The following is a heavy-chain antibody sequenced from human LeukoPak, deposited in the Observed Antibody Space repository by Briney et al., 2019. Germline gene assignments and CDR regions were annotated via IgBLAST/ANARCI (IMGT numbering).Heavy chain of an antibody. D-gene: IGHD3-10*01. CDR2: INPSGGSA. Sequence: ASVKVSCKASGYTFTTYYMHWVRQAPGQGLEWMGIINPSGGSASYAQKFQGRVTMTRDTSTSTVYMELSSLRSEDTAVYYCARSDNMERTRTLWFGESFNWFDPWGQGTLVTVSS. J-gene: IGHJ5*02. CDR1: GYTFTTYY. V-gene: IGHV1-46*01. CDR3: ARSDNMERTRTLWFGESFNWFDP.